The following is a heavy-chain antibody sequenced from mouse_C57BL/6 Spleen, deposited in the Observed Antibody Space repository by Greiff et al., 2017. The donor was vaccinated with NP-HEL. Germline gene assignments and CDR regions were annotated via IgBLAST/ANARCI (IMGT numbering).Heavy chain of an antibody. J-gene: IGHJ2*01. CDR3: ARSHGSSAFCFDY. CDR1: GYTFTDYN. CDR2: INPNNGGT. D-gene: IGHD1-1*01. Sequence: EVQLQQSGPELVKPGASVKMSCKASGYTFTDYNMHWVKQSHGKSLEWIGYINPNNGGTSYNQKFKGKATLTVNKSSSTAYMELRSLTSEDSAVYYCARSHGSSAFCFDYWGQGTTLTVSS. V-gene: IGHV1-22*01.